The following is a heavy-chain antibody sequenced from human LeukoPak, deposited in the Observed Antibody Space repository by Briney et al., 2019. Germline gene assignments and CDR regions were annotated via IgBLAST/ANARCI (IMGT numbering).Heavy chain of an antibody. CDR3: AREWEGCSTTDCPFDY. J-gene: IGHJ4*02. Sequence: GGSLRLSCAASGFTFSSYSMNWVRQAPGKRLEWVSGINWNGDDTGYADSVKGRFTISRDNAKNSLYLEMSSLRDEDTALYYCAREWEGCSTTDCPFDYWGQGTLVTVSS. CDR1: GFTFSSYS. CDR2: INWNGDDT. D-gene: IGHD2-2*01. V-gene: IGHV3-20*04.